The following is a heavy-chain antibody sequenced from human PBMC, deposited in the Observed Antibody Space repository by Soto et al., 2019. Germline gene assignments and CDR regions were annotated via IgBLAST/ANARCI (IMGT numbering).Heavy chain of an antibody. CDR3: ARGIFIAISPAQRAID. V-gene: IGHV4-39*07. Sequence: SETLSLTCTVPGGSISSSSYYWGWFRQPPGKGLEWIGSIYYSGSTYYNPSRKSRLTISGDSSTNQISLKVASVTDADTAVYFCARGIFIAISPAQRAID. J-gene: IGHJ4*01. D-gene: IGHD3-9*01. CDR1: GGSISSSSYY. CDR2: IYYSGST.